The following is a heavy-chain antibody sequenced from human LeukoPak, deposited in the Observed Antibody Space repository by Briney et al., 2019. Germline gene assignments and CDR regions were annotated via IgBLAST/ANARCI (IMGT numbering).Heavy chain of an antibody. CDR1: GYSFTSYW. CDR3: ARRGYDILTGYYDAFDI. V-gene: IGHV5-10-1*01. D-gene: IGHD3-9*01. CDR2: IDPSDSYT. Sequence: GESLKISCKGSGYSFTSYWISWVRQMPGKGLEWMGRIDPSDSYTNYSPSFQGHVTISADKSISTAYLQWSSLQASDTAMYYCARRGYDILTGYYDAFDIWGQGTMVTVSS. J-gene: IGHJ3*02.